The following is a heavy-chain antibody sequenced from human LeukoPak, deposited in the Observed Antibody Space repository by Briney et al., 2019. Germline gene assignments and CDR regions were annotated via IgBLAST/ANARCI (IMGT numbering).Heavy chain of an antibody. CDR1: GGSISSGGYY. CDR3: ARALGTSDY. V-gene: IGHV4-30-2*01. J-gene: IGHJ4*02. Sequence: PSETLSLTCTVSGGSISSGGYYWSWIRQPPGKGLEWIGYIYHSGTTYYNPSLKSRVTISIDRSKNQFSLKLSSVTAADTAVYYCARALGTSDYWGQGTLVTVSS. CDR2: IYHSGTT.